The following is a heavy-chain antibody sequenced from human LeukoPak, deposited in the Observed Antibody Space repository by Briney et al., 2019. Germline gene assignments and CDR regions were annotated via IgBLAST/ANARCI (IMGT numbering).Heavy chain of an antibody. J-gene: IGHJ4*02. D-gene: IGHD3-10*01. CDR3: ARDEYYGSGSYVPG. V-gene: IGHV1-2*02. Sequence: ASVKVSCKTSGYTFTGYYIHWVRQAPGQGLEWMGWINPSSGDTNYAQKFQGRVTMTRDTSISTAYMELSRLRSDDTAVYYCARDEYYGSGSYVPGWGQGTLVTVSS. CDR2: INPSSGDT. CDR1: GYTFTGYY.